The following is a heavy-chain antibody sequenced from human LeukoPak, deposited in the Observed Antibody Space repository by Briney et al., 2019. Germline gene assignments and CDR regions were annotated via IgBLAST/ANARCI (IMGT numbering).Heavy chain of an antibody. CDR1: GGTFSNYA. Sequence: SVKVSCKASGGTFSNYAISWLRQAPGQGLEWMGGIIPIFGTANYAQKFQGRVTITADESTSTAYMELSSLRSEDTAVYYCARELCGGYWYDYYFDCWGQGTMVTVSS. CDR3: ARELCGGYWYDYYFDC. CDR2: IIPIFGTA. D-gene: IGHD2-21*02. J-gene: IGHJ4*02. V-gene: IGHV1-69*13.